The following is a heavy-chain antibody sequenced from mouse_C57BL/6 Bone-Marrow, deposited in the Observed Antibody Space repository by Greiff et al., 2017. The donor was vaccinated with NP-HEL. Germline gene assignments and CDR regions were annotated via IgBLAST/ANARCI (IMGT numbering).Heavy chain of an antibody. V-gene: IGHV14-4*01. CDR1: GFNIKDDY. CDR3: TSYDYDGGFAY. J-gene: IGHJ3*01. D-gene: IGHD2-4*01. CDR2: IDPENGDT. Sequence: EVQLQESGAELVRPGASVKLSCTASGFNIKDDYMHWVKQRPEPGLEWIGWIDPENGDTEYASKFQGKATITADTSSNTAYLQLSSLTSEDTAVYYCTSYDYDGGFAYWGQGTLVTVSA.